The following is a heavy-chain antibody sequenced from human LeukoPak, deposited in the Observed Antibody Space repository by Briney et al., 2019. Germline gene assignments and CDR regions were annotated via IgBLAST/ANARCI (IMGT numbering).Heavy chain of an antibody. CDR3: ARDCTNGVCYTLYYYGMDV. CDR2: MNPNSGNT. D-gene: IGHD2-8*01. J-gene: IGHJ6*02. CDR1: GYTFTSYD. Sequence: SVKVSCKASGYTFTSYDINWVRQATGQGLEWMGWMNPNSGNTGYAQKFQGRVTMTRNTSISTAYMELSSLRSEDTAVYYCARDCTNGVCYTLYYYGMDVWGQGTTVTVSS. V-gene: IGHV1-8*01.